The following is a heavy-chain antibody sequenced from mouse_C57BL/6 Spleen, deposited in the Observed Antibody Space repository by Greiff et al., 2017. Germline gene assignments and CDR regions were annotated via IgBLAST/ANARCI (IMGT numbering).Heavy chain of an antibody. J-gene: IGHJ4*01. Sequence: QVQLQQSGPELVKPGASVKLSCKASGYTFTSYDINWVKQRPGQGLEWIGWIYPRDGSTKYNEKFKGKATLTVDTSSSTAYRELHSLTSEDSAVYCGARSGGGSPYYYAMDYWGQGTSVTVSS. CDR3: ARSGGGSPYYYAMDY. D-gene: IGHD1-1*01. V-gene: IGHV1-85*01. CDR2: IYPRDGST. CDR1: GYTFTSYD.